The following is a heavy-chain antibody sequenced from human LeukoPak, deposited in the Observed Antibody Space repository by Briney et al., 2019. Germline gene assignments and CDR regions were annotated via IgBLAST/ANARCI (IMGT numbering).Heavy chain of an antibody. J-gene: IGHJ4*02. D-gene: IGHD2/OR15-2a*01. CDR2: IIHTGRT. Sequence: TSETLSLTCGVYGGSFSGYYWTWIRQSPGMGLEWIGEIIHTGRTNYNPSLTSRVSISVDTSKDQFSLELSSVTAADTAVYYCTRGILVTVYAAFDYWGQGTLVTVSS. V-gene: IGHV4-34*01. CDR3: TRGILVTVYAAFDY. CDR1: GGSFSGYY.